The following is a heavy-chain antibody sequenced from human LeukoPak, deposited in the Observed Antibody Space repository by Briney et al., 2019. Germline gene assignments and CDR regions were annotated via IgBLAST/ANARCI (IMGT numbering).Heavy chain of an antibody. J-gene: IGHJ4*02. Sequence: GRSLRLSCAASGFTFSSYVMHSVRQAPGKGLEWVAVIWYDGSNECYADSVKGRFTISRDDSKNTLYLRMNSLRAEDTAVYYCARDGPGSPYYFDYWGQGTLVTVSS. CDR2: IWYDGSNE. D-gene: IGHD3-10*01. CDR3: ARDGPGSPYYFDY. V-gene: IGHV3-33*01. CDR1: GFTFSSYV.